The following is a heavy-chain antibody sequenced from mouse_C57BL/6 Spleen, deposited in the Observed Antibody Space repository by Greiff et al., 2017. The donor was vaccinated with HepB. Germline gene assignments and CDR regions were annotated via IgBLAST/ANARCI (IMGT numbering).Heavy chain of an antibody. J-gene: IGHJ3*01. CDR2: INPNNGGT. D-gene: IGHD2-2*01. CDR3: ARRAYGYEAWFAY. Sequence: SGPELVKPGASVKIPCKASGYTFTDYNMDWVKQSHGKSLEWIGDINPNNGGTIYNQKFKGKATLTVDKSSSTAYMELRSLTSEDTAVYYCARRAYGYEAWFAYWGQGTLVTVSA. CDR1: GYTFTDYN. V-gene: IGHV1-18*01.